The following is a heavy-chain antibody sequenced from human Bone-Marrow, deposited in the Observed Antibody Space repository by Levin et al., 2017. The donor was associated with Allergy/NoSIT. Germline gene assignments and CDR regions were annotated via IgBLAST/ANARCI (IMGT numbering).Heavy chain of an antibody. D-gene: IGHD1-26*01. Sequence: GGSLRLSCAASGFTFNNFGIHWVRQAPGKGLEWLAVLWYDGISKYYADSVKGRFTISSDNSRNTLYLQLNSLRVDDTAVYYCARDVGRRDDGLGYWGQGTLVTVST. CDR2: LWYDGISK. CDR3: ARDVGRRDDGLGY. CDR1: GFTFNNFG. V-gene: IGHV3-33*01. J-gene: IGHJ4*02.